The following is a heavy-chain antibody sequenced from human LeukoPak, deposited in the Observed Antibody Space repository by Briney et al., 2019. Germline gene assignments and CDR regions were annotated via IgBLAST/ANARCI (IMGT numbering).Heavy chain of an antibody. CDR1: GFTFSNYG. J-gene: IGHJ4*02. CDR2: ISYDGSNK. V-gene: IGHV3-30*18. CDR3: AEDKTLGYSSTWYSRGFDY. Sequence: GGSLRLSCVASGFTFSNYGMHWVRQAPGKGLEWVAVISYDGSNKYYADSVKGRFTISRDNSKNSLYLQMNSLRIEDTALYYCAEDKTLGYSSTWYSRGFDYWGQGTLVTVSS. D-gene: IGHD6-13*01.